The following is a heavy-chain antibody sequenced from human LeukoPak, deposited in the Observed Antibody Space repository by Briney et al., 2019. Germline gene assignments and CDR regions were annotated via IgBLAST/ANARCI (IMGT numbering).Heavy chain of an antibody. Sequence: KASQTLSLTCTVSGGSISSSSYYWGWIRQPPGKGLEWIGSIYYSGSTYYNPSFKSRVTISVDTSKNQFSLKLSSVTAADTAVYYCATTYSSSATWYYYYYMDVWGKGTTVTVSS. V-gene: IGHV4-39*01. J-gene: IGHJ6*03. CDR1: GGSISSSSYY. CDR3: ATTYSSSATWYYYYYMDV. D-gene: IGHD6-13*01. CDR2: IYYSGST.